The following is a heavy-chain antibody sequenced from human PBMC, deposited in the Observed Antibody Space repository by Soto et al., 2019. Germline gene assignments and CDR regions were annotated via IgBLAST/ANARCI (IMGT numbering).Heavy chain of an antibody. CDR1: GYTFTSSG. J-gene: IGHJ4*02. CDR2: ISGYNGNT. Sequence: ASVKVSCKASGYTFTSSGISWVRQAPGQGLEWMGWISGYNGNTNYAQKLQGRVTMTTDTSTSTAYMELRSLRSDDTAVYYCARGPYCSGGTCYSQFFDYWGQGTLVTVSS. D-gene: IGHD2-15*01. V-gene: IGHV1-18*01. CDR3: ARGPYCSGGTCYSQFFDY.